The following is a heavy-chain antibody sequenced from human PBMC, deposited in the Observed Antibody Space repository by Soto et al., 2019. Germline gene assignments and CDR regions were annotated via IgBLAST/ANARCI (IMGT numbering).Heavy chain of an antibody. Sequence: SVKVSCKASGGTFSSYTISWVRQAPGQGLEWMGRIIPILGIANYAQKFQGRVTITADKSTSTAYMELSSLRSEDTAVYYCARDGVYGDYFILSYWGQGTLVTVSS. D-gene: IGHD4-17*01. CDR2: IIPILGIA. CDR1: GGTFSSYT. J-gene: IGHJ4*02. CDR3: ARDGVYGDYFILSY. V-gene: IGHV1-69*04.